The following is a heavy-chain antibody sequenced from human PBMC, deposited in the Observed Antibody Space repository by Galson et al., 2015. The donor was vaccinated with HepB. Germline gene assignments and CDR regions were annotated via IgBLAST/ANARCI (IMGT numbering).Heavy chain of an antibody. CDR2: MNPNSGNT. Sequence: SVKVSCKASGYIFTNYNIHWVRQAPGQGLEWMAWMNPNSGNTQYAQKFQGRVTMSRGTSISTSYLEVSRLTSEDTAVYYCARGGGSDWCEDYWGQGTLVTVSS. D-gene: IGHD2-8*02. CDR1: GYIFTNYN. V-gene: IGHV1-8*02. J-gene: IGHJ4*02. CDR3: ARGGGSDWCEDY.